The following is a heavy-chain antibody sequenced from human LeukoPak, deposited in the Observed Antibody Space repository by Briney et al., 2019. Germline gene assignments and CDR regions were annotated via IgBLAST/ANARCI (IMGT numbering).Heavy chain of an antibody. V-gene: IGHV4-39*01. Sequence: PSETLSLTCTVSGGSISSSGYYWGWLRQPPGKGLEAIGSMYYSVNTYYNPSLKSRVTMSVDTSKNQFSLKLSSVTAADTAVYYCARTYYYDSSGNYGYNWFDPWGQGTLVTVSS. CDR3: ARTYYYDSSGNYGYNWFDP. J-gene: IGHJ5*02. CDR2: MYYSVNT. D-gene: IGHD3-22*01. CDR1: GGSISSSGYY.